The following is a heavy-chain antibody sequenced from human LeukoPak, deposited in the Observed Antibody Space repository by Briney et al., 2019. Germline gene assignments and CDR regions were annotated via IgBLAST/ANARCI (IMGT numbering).Heavy chain of an antibody. Sequence: GGSLRLSCAASGFTFSTYGMHWVRQAPGKGLEWVAVISYDGSDKYYAESVKGRFTISRDNSKNTLYLQMNSLRAEDTAVYYCARSYSSGWYRDYYYGMDVWGQGTTVTVSS. CDR2: ISYDGSDK. J-gene: IGHJ6*02. CDR3: ARSYSSGWYRDYYYGMDV. V-gene: IGHV3-30*03. D-gene: IGHD6-19*01. CDR1: GFTFSTYG.